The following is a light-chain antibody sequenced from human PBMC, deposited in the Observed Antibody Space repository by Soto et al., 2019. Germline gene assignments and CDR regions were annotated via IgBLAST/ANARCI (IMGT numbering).Light chain of an antibody. CDR1: QSVSSSY. CDR2: GAS. J-gene: IGKJ2*02. CDR3: QQYGCSPCT. Sequence: EIVLTQSPGTLSLSPGERATLSCRASQSVSSSYLAWYRQKPGQATSLLIYGASSRATGIPDRVSGSGSGTDFAHTVINLESEEYAVYLCQQYGCSPCTFGQVIKMESK. V-gene: IGKV3-20*01.